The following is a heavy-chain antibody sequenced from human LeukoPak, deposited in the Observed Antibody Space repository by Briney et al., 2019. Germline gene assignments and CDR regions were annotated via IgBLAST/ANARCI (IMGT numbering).Heavy chain of an antibody. J-gene: IGHJ4*02. V-gene: IGHV3-23*01. CDR1: GFTVSSYG. CDR2: FSATDGSA. D-gene: IGHD1-26*01. CDR3: AKDPSGSYFYHYFDY. Sequence: GGSLRLSCAASGFTVSSYGMTWVRQAPGKGLEWVSAFSATDGSAQYAESVRGRFTISRDNSKNSLYLQMNSLRAEDTALYYCAKDPSGSYFYHYFDYWGQGTLVTVSS.